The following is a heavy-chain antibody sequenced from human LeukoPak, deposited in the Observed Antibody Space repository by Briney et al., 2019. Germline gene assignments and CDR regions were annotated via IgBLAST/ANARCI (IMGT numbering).Heavy chain of an antibody. CDR1: GFTFSSYS. J-gene: IGHJ3*02. CDR2: ISSSSSYI. D-gene: IGHD3-10*01. CDR3: AKAGVGRLWFGEFHCAFDI. Sequence: KPGGSLRLSCAASGFTFSSYSMNWVRQAPGKGLEWVSSISSSSSYIYYADSVKGRFTISRDNAKNSLYLQMNSLRAEDTAVYYCAKAGVGRLWFGEFHCAFDIWGQGTMVTVSS. V-gene: IGHV3-21*01.